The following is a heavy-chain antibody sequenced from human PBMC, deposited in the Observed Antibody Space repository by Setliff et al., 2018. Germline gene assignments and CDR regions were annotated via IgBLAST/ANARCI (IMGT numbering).Heavy chain of an antibody. V-gene: IGHV4-34*01. D-gene: IGHD2-2*01. CDR1: GGSFSGYY. CDR2: INHSGST. J-gene: IGHJ3*02. Sequence: PSETLSLTCAVYGGSFSGYYWSWIRQPPGKGLEWIGEINHSGSTNYNPSLKSRVTISVDTSKNQFSLKLNYVTAADTAVYYCARALGYCSRTSCYADAFGIWGQGTMVTVSS. CDR3: ARALGYCSRTSCYADAFGI.